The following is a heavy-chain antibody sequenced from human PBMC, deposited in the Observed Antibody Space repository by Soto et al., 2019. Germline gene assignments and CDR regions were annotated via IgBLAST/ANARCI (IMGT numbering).Heavy chain of an antibody. Sequence: QAQLQESGPGLVSPSGTLSLTCTVSPFSVTNKNCWNWVGQSHGKALEWIGEISHSGATDYNPSLRARATISMDKCKNQSSLKLTSVTAADTAVYYCARDSRYCTDGGCSIMRDAFDVGGQGTLVTVSS. D-gene: IGHD2-15*01. CDR2: ISHSGAT. J-gene: IGHJ3*01. CDR1: PFSVTNKNC. CDR3: ARDSRYCTDGGCSIMRDAFDV. V-gene: IGHV4-4*02.